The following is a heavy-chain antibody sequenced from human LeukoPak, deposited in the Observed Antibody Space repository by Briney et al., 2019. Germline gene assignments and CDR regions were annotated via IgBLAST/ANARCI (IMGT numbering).Heavy chain of an antibody. D-gene: IGHD1-26*01. V-gene: IGHV3-23*01. J-gene: IGHJ5*02. CDR1: GFTFSSYS. CDR3: AKWPGQLVGATKDWFDP. CDR2: ISGSGGST. Sequence: GGSLRLSCAASGFTFSSYSMNWVRQAPGKGLEWVSAISGSGGSTYYADSVKGRFTISRDNSKNTLYLQMNSLRAEDTAVYYCAKWPGQLVGATKDWFDPWGQGTLVTVSS.